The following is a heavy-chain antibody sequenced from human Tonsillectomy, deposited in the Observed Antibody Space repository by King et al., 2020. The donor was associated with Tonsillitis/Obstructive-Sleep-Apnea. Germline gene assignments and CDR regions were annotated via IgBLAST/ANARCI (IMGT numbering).Heavy chain of an antibody. V-gene: IGHV4-34*01. J-gene: IGHJ6*03. CDR2: INHSGST. D-gene: IGHD2-2*01. CDR1: GGSFMGYY. Sequence: VQLQQWGAGLLKPSETLSLTCAVYGGSFMGYYWSWIRQPPGKGLEWIGEINHSGSTNYNPSLNVRVTISLDTSKNQFSLKLSSVTAAETAVYYCARGDIVVVPAAMVYYYYMDVWGKGTTVTVSS. CDR3: ARGDIVVVPAAMVYYYYMDV.